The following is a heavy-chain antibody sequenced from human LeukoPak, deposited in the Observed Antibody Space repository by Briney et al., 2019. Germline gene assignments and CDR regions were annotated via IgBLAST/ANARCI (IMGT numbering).Heavy chain of an antibody. J-gene: IGHJ3*02. Sequence: GGSLRLSCAASGFTFSSYSMNWVRQAPGKGLEWVSSISSSSSYIYYADSVKGRFTISRDNAKNSLYLQMNSLRAEDTAVYYCAIEFFSWVDAFDIWGQGTMVAVSS. V-gene: IGHV3-21*01. CDR2: ISSSSSYI. CDR1: GFTFSSYS. CDR3: AIEFFSWVDAFDI. D-gene: IGHD6-13*01.